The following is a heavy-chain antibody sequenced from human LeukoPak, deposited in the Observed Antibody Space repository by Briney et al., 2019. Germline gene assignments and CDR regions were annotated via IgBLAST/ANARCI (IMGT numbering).Heavy chain of an antibody. Sequence: ASVKVSCKASGYTFTGYYMHWVRQAPGQGLEWMGWINPNSGGTNYAQKFQGRVTMTRDTSISTAYMELSRLRFDDTAVYYCATFYYDSSGYGYWGQGTLVTVSS. CDR3: ATFYYDSSGYGY. CDR1: GYTFTGYY. V-gene: IGHV1-2*02. CDR2: INPNSGGT. D-gene: IGHD3-22*01. J-gene: IGHJ4*02.